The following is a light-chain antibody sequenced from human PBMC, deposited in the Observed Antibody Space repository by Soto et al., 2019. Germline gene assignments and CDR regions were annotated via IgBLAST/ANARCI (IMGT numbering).Light chain of an antibody. CDR1: QDIRND. Sequence: DIQMTHCPSSLSASVGDRVTITCRASQDIRNDLGWYQQKPGKAPKLLIYKASSLESGVPSRFSGSESGTEFTLTISSLQPDDFATYYCQQYGSYSWTFGQGTKVDIK. V-gene: IGKV1-5*03. J-gene: IGKJ1*01. CDR2: KAS. CDR3: QQYGSYSWT.